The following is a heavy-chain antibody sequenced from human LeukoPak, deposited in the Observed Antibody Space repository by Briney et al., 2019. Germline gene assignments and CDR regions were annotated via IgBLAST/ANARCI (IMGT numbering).Heavy chain of an antibody. CDR1: GYTFTGYY. Sequence: ASVKVSCKASGYTFTGYYMHWVRQAPGQGLEWMGWINPNSGGTNYAQKFQGRVTMTRDTSISTAYLELSRLRSDDTAVYYCASEDYGDHYNWFDPWGQGTLVTVSS. V-gene: IGHV1-2*02. J-gene: IGHJ5*02. CDR3: ASEDYGDHYNWFDP. D-gene: IGHD4-17*01. CDR2: INPNSGGT.